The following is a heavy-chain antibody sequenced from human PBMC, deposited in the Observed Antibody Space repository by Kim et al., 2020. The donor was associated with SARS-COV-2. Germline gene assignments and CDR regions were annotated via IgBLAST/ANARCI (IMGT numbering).Heavy chain of an antibody. J-gene: IGHJ6*02. V-gene: IGHV3-23*01. CDR1: GFTFNTYA. CDR3: ARADRGSFCFGMGV. D-gene: IGHD1-26*01. Sequence: GGSLRLSCAASGFTFNTYAFSWVRLAPGKGLEWVSSIIGRTTNTYYADSVRGRFTISRDNSRNTLYLQMSSQRAEDTALAVCARADRGSFCFGMGVWG. CDR2: IIGRTTNT.